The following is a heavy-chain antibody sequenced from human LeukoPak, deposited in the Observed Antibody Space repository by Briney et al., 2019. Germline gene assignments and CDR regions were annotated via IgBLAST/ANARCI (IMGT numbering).Heavy chain of an antibody. D-gene: IGHD3-22*01. Sequence: GGSMRLSCAASGVTFSSYAISWVRQAPGKGLEWVLAISGSGGSTYYADSVKGRFTISRDNSKNTLYLQMNSLRAEDTAVYYCAKALVGLDSSVNYWGQGTLVTVSS. J-gene: IGHJ4*02. CDR3: AKALVGLDSSVNY. V-gene: IGHV3-23*01. CDR1: GVTFSSYA. CDR2: ISGSGGST.